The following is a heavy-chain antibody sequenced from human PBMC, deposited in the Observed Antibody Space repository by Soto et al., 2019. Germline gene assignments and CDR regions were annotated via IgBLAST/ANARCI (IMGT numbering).Heavy chain of an antibody. D-gene: IGHD3-3*01. CDR3: VRNKASGLDI. V-gene: IGHV1-46*01. CDR1: GYTFTTYY. CDR2: INPRVGST. J-gene: IGHJ3*02. Sequence: ASVKVSCKASGYTFTTYYIHWVRQAPGEGLEWMGFINPRVGSTSYSRKFQGRVTMTRDTSTSTVYVDLGSLGSDDTAVYYCVRNKASGLDIWGQGTLVTVSS.